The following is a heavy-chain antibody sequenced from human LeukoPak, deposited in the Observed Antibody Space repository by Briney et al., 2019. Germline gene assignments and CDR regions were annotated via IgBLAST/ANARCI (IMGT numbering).Heavy chain of an antibody. CDR2: ISSSGSTI. Sequence: SGGSLRLSCAASGFTFSSYEMNWVRQAPGKGLAWVSYISSSGSTIYYADSVKGRFTISRDNTKNSLYLQMNSLRAEDTAVYYCARVGGHLLDVWGKGTTVTVSS. D-gene: IGHD4-23*01. CDR1: GFTFSSYE. J-gene: IGHJ6*04. V-gene: IGHV3-48*03. CDR3: ARVGGHLLDV.